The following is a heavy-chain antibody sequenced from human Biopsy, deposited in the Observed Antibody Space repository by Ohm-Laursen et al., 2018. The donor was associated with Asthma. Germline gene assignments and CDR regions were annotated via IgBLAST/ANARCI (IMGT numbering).Heavy chain of an antibody. CDR3: ARKAGSCISRTCYSLDF. CDR1: GGTFNTYV. Sequence: SVKVSCKSLGGTFNTYVIGWVRQAPGQGLEWMGGINSVFGTTTYPQKFQDRVTITADDSTSTVYMELSSPRSEDTAVYYCARKAGSCISRTCYSLDFWGQGTLVTVPS. CDR2: INSVFGTT. V-gene: IGHV1-69*13. J-gene: IGHJ4*02. D-gene: IGHD2-2*01.